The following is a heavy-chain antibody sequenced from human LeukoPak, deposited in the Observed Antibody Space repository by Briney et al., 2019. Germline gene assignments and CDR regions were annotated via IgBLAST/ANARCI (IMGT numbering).Heavy chain of an antibody. CDR2: INASGIDI. CDR3: VRMVSCDS. Sequence: GGSLRLSCAVSGFTFSNYDMNWVRQAPGKGPEWVTTINASGIDIYYADSAKGRFTISKDNTRNTLELQMTSLRGEDTAVYYCVRMVSCDSWGQGTLVTVTS. D-gene: IGHD2-8*01. J-gene: IGHJ4*02. CDR1: GFTFSNYD. V-gene: IGHV3-23*01.